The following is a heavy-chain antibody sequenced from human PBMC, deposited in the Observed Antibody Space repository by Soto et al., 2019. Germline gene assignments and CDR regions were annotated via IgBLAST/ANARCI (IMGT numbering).Heavy chain of an antibody. CDR1: GFTFTDYS. D-gene: IGHD3-10*01. J-gene: IGHJ4*02. CDR2: ISSSSSFI. CDR3: ARATDSGSYYEFDY. Sequence: GGSLRLSCAASGFTFTDYSMHWVRQAPGKGLEWVSSISSSSSFIYYADSLKGRFTISRDNARNSLSLQMNSLRAEDTAVYYCARATDSGSYYEFDYWGQGTLVTVSS. V-gene: IGHV3-21*01.